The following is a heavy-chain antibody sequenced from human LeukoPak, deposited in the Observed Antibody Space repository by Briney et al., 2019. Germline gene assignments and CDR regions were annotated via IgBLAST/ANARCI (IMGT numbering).Heavy chain of an antibody. D-gene: IGHD3-22*01. CDR3: ARASRITMIVVVDAFDI. J-gene: IGHJ3*02. Sequence: GGSLRLSCAASGFTFSSYWMSWVRQAPGKGLEWVANIKQGGSEKYYVDSVKGRFTISRDNAKNSLYLQMNSLRAEDTAVYYCARASRITMIVVVDAFDIWGQGTMVTISS. CDR2: IKQGGSEK. V-gene: IGHV3-7*01. CDR1: GFTFSSYW.